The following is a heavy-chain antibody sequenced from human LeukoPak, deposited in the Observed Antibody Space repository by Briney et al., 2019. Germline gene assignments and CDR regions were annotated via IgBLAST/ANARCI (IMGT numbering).Heavy chain of an antibody. V-gene: IGHV4-59*01. CDR2: IYYSGST. CDR1: GGSISSYY. Sequence: SETLSLTCTVSGGSISSYYWSWIRQPPGKGLEWIGYIYYSGSTNYNPFLKSRVTISVDTSKNQFSLKLSSVTAADTAVYYCARGRYCSGGSCYTDLWGRGTLVTVSS. J-gene: IGHJ2*01. CDR3: ARGRYCSGGSCYTDL. D-gene: IGHD2-15*01.